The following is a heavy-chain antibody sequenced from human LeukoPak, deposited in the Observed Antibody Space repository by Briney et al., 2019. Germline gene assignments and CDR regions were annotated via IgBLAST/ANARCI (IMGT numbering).Heavy chain of an antibody. J-gene: IGHJ5*02. D-gene: IGHD3-9*01. Sequence: PSETLSLTCTVSGGSISSYYWGWIRQPPGNGLEWIGYIYYSGSTNYNPSLKSRVTISVDTSKNQFSLKLSSVTAADTAVYYCARIDYDILTGAPRGWFDPWGQGTLVTVSS. CDR1: GGSISSYY. V-gene: IGHV4-59*01. CDR2: IYYSGST. CDR3: ARIDYDILTGAPRGWFDP.